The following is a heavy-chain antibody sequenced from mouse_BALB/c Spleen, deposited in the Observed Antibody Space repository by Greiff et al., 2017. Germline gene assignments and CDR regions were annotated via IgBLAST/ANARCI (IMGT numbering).Heavy chain of an antibody. D-gene: IGHD2-14*01. CDR2: IDPANGNT. CDR1: GFNIKDTY. Sequence: VQLKQSGAELVKPGASVKLSCTASGFNIKDTYMHWVKQRPEQGLEWIGRIDPANGNTKYDPKFQGKATITADTSSNTAYLQLSSLTSEDTAVYYCAREGDRYDGYFDVWGAGTTVTVSS. CDR3: AREGDRYDGYFDV. V-gene: IGHV14-3*02. J-gene: IGHJ1*01.